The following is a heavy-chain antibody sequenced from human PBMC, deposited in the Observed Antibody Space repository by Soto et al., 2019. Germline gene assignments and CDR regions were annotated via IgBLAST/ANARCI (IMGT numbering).Heavy chain of an antibody. CDR3: AKDRQPDGIWSFDY. V-gene: IGHV3-23*01. CDR1: GGTLSTYT. J-gene: IGHJ4*02. D-gene: IGHD1-20*01. Sequence: PGGSLRLSCAASGGTLSTYTMNGGRQPPGKGLEWVSGIFQSGATFYTDSVKGRSTISRDNSKSMVYLQMDSLRADDTALYYCAKDRQPDGIWSFDYWGRGILVTVS. CDR2: IFQSGAT.